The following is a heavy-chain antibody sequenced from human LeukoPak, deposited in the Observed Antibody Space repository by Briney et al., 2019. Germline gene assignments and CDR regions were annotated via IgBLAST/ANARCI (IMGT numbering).Heavy chain of an antibody. J-gene: IGHJ4*02. CDR2: IKPDGSEK. D-gene: IGHD1-26*01. CDR3: ARDWSWDAHDD. CDR1: GFSFGSSW. V-gene: IGHV3-7*01. Sequence: GGSLRLSCAASGFSFGSSWMSWVRQAPGKGLEWVANIKPDGSEKYYVDSVKGRFTISRDNAKNSLYLQMNSLRAEDTAVYYCARDWSWDAHDDWGQGSLVTVSS.